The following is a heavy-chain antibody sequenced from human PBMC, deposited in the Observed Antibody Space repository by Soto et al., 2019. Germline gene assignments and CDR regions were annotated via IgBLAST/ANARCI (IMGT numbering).Heavy chain of an antibody. J-gene: IGHJ4*02. CDR3: ASTPRNWGFAY. D-gene: IGHD7-27*01. CDR1: GYTFTSYD. Sequence: QVQLVQSGAEVKTPGASVKVSCKASGYTFTSYDFNWVRQATGQGPEWLGWMNPNSGNTGYSQKFQGRVTMTSDTSMSTAYMELSSLRYEDTAVYYWASTPRNWGFAYGGQGTKVTVSS. V-gene: IGHV1-8*01. CDR2: MNPNSGNT.